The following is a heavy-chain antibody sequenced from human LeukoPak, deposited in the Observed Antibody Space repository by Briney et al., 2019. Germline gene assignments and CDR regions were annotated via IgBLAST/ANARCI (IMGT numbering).Heavy chain of an antibody. CDR1: GFTFDDYT. Sequence: GGSLRLSCAASGFTFDDYTMHWVRQAPGKGLEWVSLISWDGGSTYYADSVKGRFTISRDNSKNSLYLQMNSLRTEDTALYYCAKGGYDFWSGYYGPWGQGTLVTVSS. V-gene: IGHV3-43*01. D-gene: IGHD3-3*01. CDR3: AKGGYDFWSGYYGP. J-gene: IGHJ4*02. CDR2: ISWDGGST.